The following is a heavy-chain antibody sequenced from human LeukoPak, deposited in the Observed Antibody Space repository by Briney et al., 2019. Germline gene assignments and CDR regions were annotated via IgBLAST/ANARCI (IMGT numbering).Heavy chain of an antibody. CDR2: IYYSGST. D-gene: IGHD3-9*01. CDR3: ARAKLRYFDWLGSDAFDI. V-gene: IGHV4-59*01. CDR1: GGSISSYY. Sequence: SEPLSLTCTVSGGSISSYYWSWIRQPPGKGLEWIGYIYYSGSTNYNPSLKSRVTISVDTSKNQFSLKLSSVTAADTAVYYCARAKLRYFDWLGSDAFDIGGQGTMVTVSS. J-gene: IGHJ3*02.